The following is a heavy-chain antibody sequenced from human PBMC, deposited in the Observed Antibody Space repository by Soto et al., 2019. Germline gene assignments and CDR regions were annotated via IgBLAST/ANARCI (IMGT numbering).Heavy chain of an antibody. Sequence: GGSLRLSCAASGFTFSSYDMHWVRQAPGKGLEWVAVISYDGSNKYYADTVKGRFTISRDNSKNTLYLQMNSLRTEDTAVYYCATKIVAATSDYWGQGTRVTVSS. V-gene: IGHV3-30*03. D-gene: IGHD2-15*01. CDR2: ISYDGSNK. CDR1: GFTFSSYD. J-gene: IGHJ4*02. CDR3: ATKIVAATSDY.